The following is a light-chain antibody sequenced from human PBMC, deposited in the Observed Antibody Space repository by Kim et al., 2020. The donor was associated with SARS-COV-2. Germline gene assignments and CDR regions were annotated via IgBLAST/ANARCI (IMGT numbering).Light chain of an antibody. V-gene: IGLV2-14*04. CDR1: SSDVGGYNY. Sequence: GQSITISCTGTSSDVGGYNYVSWYKQHPGKAPKLMIYDVSKRPSGVSNRFSGSKSANTASLTISGLQAEDEADYYCSSYTNSNTWVFGGGTQLTVL. CDR3: SSYTNSNTWV. J-gene: IGLJ3*02. CDR2: DVS.